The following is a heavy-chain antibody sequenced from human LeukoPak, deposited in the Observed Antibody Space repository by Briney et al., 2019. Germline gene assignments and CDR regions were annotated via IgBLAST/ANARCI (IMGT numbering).Heavy chain of an antibody. CDR3: AKDQGVRGVIPGY. V-gene: IGHV3-30*02. CDR1: GFTFSSYG. Sequence: PGGSLRLSCAASGFTFSSYGMHWVRQAPGKGLEWVAFIRYDGSNKYYADSVKGRFTISRDNSKNTLYLQMNSLRAEDTAVYYCAKDQGVRGVIPGYWGQGTLVTVSS. CDR2: IRYDGSNK. D-gene: IGHD3-10*01. J-gene: IGHJ4*02.